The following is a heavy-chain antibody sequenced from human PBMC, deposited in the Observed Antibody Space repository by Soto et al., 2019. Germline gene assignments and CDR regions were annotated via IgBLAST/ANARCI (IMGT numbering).Heavy chain of an antibody. CDR3: ARRASNWGGDAFDI. Sequence: SETLSLTCTVSGGSISSSSYYWGWIRQPPGKGLEWIGSIYYSGSTYYNPSLKSRVTISVDTSKNQFSLKLSSVTAADTAVYYCARRASNWGGDAFDIWGQGTMVTVSS. J-gene: IGHJ3*02. CDR2: IYYSGST. D-gene: IGHD7-27*01. V-gene: IGHV4-39*01. CDR1: GGSISSSSYY.